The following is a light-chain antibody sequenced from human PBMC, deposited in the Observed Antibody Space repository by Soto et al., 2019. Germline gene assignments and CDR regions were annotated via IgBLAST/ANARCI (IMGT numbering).Light chain of an antibody. CDR3: QQRSNWPQT. J-gene: IGKJ1*01. CDR1: QSVSNNY. V-gene: IGKV3D-20*02. Sequence: EIVLTQSPVTLSLSPGERATLSCRASQSVSNNYLAWYQQKPGQAPRLLIYGASSRATGIPDRFSGSGSGTDFTLTISSLEPEDFAVYYCQQRSNWPQTFGQGTKVDI. CDR2: GAS.